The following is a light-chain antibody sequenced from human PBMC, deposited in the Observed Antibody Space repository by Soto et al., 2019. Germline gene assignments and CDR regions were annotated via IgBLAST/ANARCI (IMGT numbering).Light chain of an antibody. Sequence: DIVMTQSPDSLAVSLGERATINCKSSQSVLYSSTNKNYLAWYQQKAGQPPKLLIYWASTRESGVPDRISGRGSGTDFTLTISSLQAEDVAVYYCQQYYSRPRTFGQGNKVEIQ. V-gene: IGKV4-1*01. J-gene: IGKJ2*01. CDR1: QSVLYSSTNKNY. CDR2: WAS. CDR3: QQYYSRPRT.